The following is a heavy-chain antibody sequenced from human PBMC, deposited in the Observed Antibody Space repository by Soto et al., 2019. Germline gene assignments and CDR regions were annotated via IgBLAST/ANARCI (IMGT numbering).Heavy chain of an antibody. Sequence: SLRLSCAASGFTFSNYAMHWVRQAPGKGLEWVAVISYDGSNKYYADSVKGRFTISRDNSKNTLYLQMNSLRAEDTAVYYCARDQRAVAGTAGPSHYWGQGTLVTVSS. CDR1: GFTFSNYA. CDR3: ARDQRAVAGTAGPSHY. J-gene: IGHJ4*02. V-gene: IGHV3-30-3*01. CDR2: ISYDGSNK. D-gene: IGHD6-19*01.